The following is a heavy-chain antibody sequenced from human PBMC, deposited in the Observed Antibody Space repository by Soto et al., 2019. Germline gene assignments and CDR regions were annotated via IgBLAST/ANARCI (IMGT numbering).Heavy chain of an antibody. CDR2: INAHNGNT. CDR3: ARGYSAYADHYYYGLDV. Sequence: QVQLVQSGAEVKKPGASVKVSCKASGYTFSSYGINWVRQAPGQGLEWMGWINAHNGNTNYAQKVQGRVTMTTDRSTTTANMELMSLRSDDTAVYYTARGYSAYADHYYYGLDVWGKGTTVTVSS. J-gene: IGHJ6*04. D-gene: IGHD5-12*01. CDR1: GYTFSSYG. V-gene: IGHV1-18*01.